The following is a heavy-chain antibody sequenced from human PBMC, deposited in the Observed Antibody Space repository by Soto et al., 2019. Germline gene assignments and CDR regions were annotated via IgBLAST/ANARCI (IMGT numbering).Heavy chain of an antibody. Sequence: ASVKVSCKASGGTFSSYAISWVRQAPGQGLEWMGGITPIFGTANYAQKFQGRVTITADESTSTAYMELSSLRSEDTAVYYCASGTYYYDSSGYPSHGLDWFDPWGQGTLVTVSS. CDR2: ITPIFGTA. J-gene: IGHJ5*02. D-gene: IGHD3-22*01. CDR1: GGTFSSYA. V-gene: IGHV1-69*13. CDR3: ASGTYYYDSSGYPSHGLDWFDP.